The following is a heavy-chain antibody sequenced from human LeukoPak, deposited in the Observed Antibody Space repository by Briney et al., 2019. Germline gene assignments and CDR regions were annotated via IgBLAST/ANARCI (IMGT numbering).Heavy chain of an antibody. CDR2: ISHEGTEK. Sequence: GGSLRLSCAASGCTFSNSGMHWVRQAPGTGPEWVAFISHEGTEKYYADSVKGRFTISRDNSKNTLYLQMSNLRDDDTAVFYCATDRGWYFDYWGQGTLVTVSS. J-gene: IGHJ4*02. D-gene: IGHD6-19*01. CDR1: GCTFSNSG. V-gene: IGHV3-30*03. CDR3: ATDRGWYFDY.